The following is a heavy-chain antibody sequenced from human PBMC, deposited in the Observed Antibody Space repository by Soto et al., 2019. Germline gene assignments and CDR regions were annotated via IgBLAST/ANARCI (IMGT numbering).Heavy chain of an antibody. D-gene: IGHD2-8*01. CDR3: ARVGQLNGSCGSDY. CDR1: GGSIRDSY. V-gene: IGHV4-59*01. Sequence: QVQLQASGPGLVKPSETLSLICTVSGGSIRDSYWPWIRQPPGKGLEWIGYVSSSGTTKYSPSLKRRVTMSVDTYKKQFSLKVNSVPTADTGVYYCARVGQLNGSCGSDYWGKGILVSVAS. CDR2: VSSSGTT. J-gene: IGHJ4*02.